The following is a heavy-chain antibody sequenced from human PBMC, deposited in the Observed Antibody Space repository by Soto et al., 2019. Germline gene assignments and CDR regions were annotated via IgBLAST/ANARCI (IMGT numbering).Heavy chain of an antibody. D-gene: IGHD2-15*01. J-gene: IGHJ6*03. CDR1: GFTFSSYA. Sequence: PGGSLRLSCAASGFTFSSYAMSWVRQAPGKGLEWVSAISGSGGSTYYADSVKGRFTISRDNSKNTLYLQMNSLRAEDTAVYYCAKAPRQDPYYYYYMDVWGKGTTVTVSS. CDR2: ISGSGGST. CDR3: AKAPRQDPYYYYYMDV. V-gene: IGHV3-23*01.